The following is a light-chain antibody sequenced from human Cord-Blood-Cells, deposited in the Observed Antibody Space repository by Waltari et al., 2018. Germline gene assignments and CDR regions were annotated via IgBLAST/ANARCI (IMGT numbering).Light chain of an antibody. V-gene: IGLV2-8*01. J-gene: IGLJ3*02. CDR3: SSYTSSSTWV. CDR1: SSDVGGYNY. Sequence: QSALTQPPSASGSPGQSVTISCPGTSSDVGGYNYVSWYQQHPGKAPKLMIYEVSKRPSGVPDRFSGSKSGNTASLTVSGLQAEDEADYYCSSYTSSSTWVFGGGTKLTVL. CDR2: EVS.